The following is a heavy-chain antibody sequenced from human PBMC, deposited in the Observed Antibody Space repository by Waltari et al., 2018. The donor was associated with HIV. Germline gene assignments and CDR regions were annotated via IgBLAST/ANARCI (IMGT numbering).Heavy chain of an antibody. V-gene: IGHV3-23*01. CDR3: AKDPKYSSGWYY. Sequence: EVQLLESGGGLVQPGGSLRLSCAASGFTFSSYAMSWVRQAPGKGLEWVSAFSVSGGSTDYADSVKVRFTISIDNSKNTLYLQMNSRRAEYTAVYYWAKDPKYSSGWYYWGQGTLVTVSS. D-gene: IGHD6-19*01. CDR2: FSVSGGST. J-gene: IGHJ4*02. CDR1: GFTFSSYA.